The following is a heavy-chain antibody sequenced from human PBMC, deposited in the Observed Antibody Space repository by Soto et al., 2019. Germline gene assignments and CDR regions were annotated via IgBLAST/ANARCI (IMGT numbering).Heavy chain of an antibody. CDR3: ARDSSGSSAYSY. Sequence: GASVKVSCKASGYRFSDTCISWVRQAPGQGLEWMGWISADNGNGNYAQKFQGRVTMTTDTSTSTAYMEMRSLRSDDTAVYYCARDSSGSSAYSYWGQGALVTVSS. V-gene: IGHV1-18*04. CDR2: ISADNGNG. J-gene: IGHJ4*02. D-gene: IGHD3-22*01. CDR1: GYRFSDTC.